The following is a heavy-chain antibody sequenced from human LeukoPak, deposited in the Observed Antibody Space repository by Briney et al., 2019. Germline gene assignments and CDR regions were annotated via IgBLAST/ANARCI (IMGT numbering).Heavy chain of an antibody. CDR1: GFTVSSNY. V-gene: IGHV3-53*01. Sequence: PGGSLRLSCAASGFTVSSNYMSWVRQAPGKGLEWVSVIYNDGSTHYADSVKGRFTISRDNAKNTLHLQMNSLRAEDTAVYYCARDGAYGNFDYWGQGTLVTVSS. CDR2: IYNDGST. J-gene: IGHJ4*02. CDR3: ARDGAYGNFDY. D-gene: IGHD1-26*01.